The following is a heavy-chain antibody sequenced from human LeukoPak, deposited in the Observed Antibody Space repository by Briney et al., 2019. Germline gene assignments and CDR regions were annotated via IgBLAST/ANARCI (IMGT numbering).Heavy chain of an antibody. V-gene: IGHV3-21*01. Sequence: GGSLRLSCAASGFTFSSFNMNWVRQAPGKAMEWVSSITSSGTHIFYADSVRGRFTISRDNAKNSLYLQMNRLRGEDTAVYYCARVGPWVNPDYYYYYMDVWGKGTTVTVSS. J-gene: IGHJ6*03. CDR1: GFTFSSFN. CDR2: ITSSGTHI. CDR3: ARVGPWVNPDYYYYYMDV. D-gene: IGHD1-14*01.